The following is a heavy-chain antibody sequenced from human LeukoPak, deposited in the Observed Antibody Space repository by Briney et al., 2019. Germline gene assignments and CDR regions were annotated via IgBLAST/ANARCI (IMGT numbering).Heavy chain of an antibody. CDR3: ARVSVIGAANPFDY. CDR2: ISSSSSYI. D-gene: IGHD2-15*01. V-gene: IGHV3-21*01. Sequence: GGSLRLSCAASGFTFSSYAMSWVRQAPGKGLEWVSSISSSSSYIYYADSVKGRFTISRDNAKNSLYLQMNSLRAEDTAVYYCARVSVIGAANPFDYWGQGTLVTVSS. CDR1: GFTFSSYA. J-gene: IGHJ4*02.